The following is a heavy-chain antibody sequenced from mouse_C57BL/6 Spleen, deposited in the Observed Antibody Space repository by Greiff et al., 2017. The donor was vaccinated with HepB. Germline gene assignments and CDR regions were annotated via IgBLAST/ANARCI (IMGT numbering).Heavy chain of an antibody. J-gene: IGHJ1*03. Sequence: VQLQQPGAELVMPGASVKLSCKASGYTFTSYWMHWVKQRPGQGLEWIGEIDPSDSYTNYNQKFKGKSTLTVDKSSSTAYMQLSSLTSEDSAVYYCARGDYGSSLYWYFDVWGTGTTVTVSS. V-gene: IGHV1-69*01. CDR2: IDPSDSYT. CDR3: ARGDYGSSLYWYFDV. D-gene: IGHD1-1*01. CDR1: GYTFTSYW.